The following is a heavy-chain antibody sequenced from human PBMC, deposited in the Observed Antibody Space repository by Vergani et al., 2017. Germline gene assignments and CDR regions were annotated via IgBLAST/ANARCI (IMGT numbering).Heavy chain of an antibody. J-gene: IGHJ4*02. CDR1: GFTFSSYG. V-gene: IGHV3-30*18. CDR3: AKGRYVLRYFDWLTRD. Sequence: QVQLVESGGGVVQPGRSLRPSCAAPGFTFSSYGTHWVRPAPGKGLAWVAVISYDGSNKEYADSVKGRVTISRDTSKNTLYLQMNSLRAEDTAVYYCAKGRYVLRYFDWLTRDGGQGTLVTVYS. CDR2: ISYDGSNK. D-gene: IGHD3-9*01.